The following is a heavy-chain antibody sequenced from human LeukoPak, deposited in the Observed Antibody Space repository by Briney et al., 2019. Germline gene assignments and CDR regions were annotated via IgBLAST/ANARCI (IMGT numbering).Heavy chain of an antibody. V-gene: IGHV3-7*01. Sequence: GGSLRLSCAASGFAFSSYWMTWVRQAPGKGLEWVANIKPDGSGKNYVDSVKGRFTISRDNAKNSLYLQMNSLRAEDTAVYYCARDPYYGDYVVWGQGTLVTVSS. J-gene: IGHJ4*02. CDR2: IKPDGSGK. CDR3: ARDPYYGDYVV. D-gene: IGHD4-17*01. CDR1: GFAFSSYW.